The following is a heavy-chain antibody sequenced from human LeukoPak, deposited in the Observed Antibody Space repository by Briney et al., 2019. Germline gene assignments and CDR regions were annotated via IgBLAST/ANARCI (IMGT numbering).Heavy chain of an antibody. CDR3: ARLTTADY. D-gene: IGHD4/OR15-4a*01. V-gene: IGHV4-34*01. CDR2: INHSGST. Sequence: SETLSLNCAVYGVSFSGYYWSWLRQPPGQGLEWIGEINHSGSTTYNPSLKSRVTISVDTSKNQFSLKLSSVTAADTAVYYCARLTTADYWGQGTLVTVSP. CDR1: GVSFSGYY. J-gene: IGHJ4*02.